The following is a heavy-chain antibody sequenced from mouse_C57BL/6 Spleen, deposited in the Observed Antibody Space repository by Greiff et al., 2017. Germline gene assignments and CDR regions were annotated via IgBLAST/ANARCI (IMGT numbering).Heavy chain of an antibody. CDR3: ARGRHYYGSRGLAMDY. CDR2: ISYSGST. CDR1: GYSFTSGYD. D-gene: IGHD1-1*01. J-gene: IGHJ4*01. V-gene: IGHV3-1*01. Sequence: DVKLVESGPGMVKPSQSLSLSCTVSGYSFTSGYDWHWIRHFPGNKLEWMGYISYSGSTNYNPSLKSRITITHDTSKNHFFLQLNSLTTEDTATYYCARGRHYYGSRGLAMDYWGQGTSVTVSS.